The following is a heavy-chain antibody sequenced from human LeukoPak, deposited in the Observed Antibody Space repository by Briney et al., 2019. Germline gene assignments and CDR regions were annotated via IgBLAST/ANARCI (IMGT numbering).Heavy chain of an antibody. CDR3: ATGYRSAYSWDS. CDR1: GFTFSVYY. Sequence: GGSLRLSCAASGFTFSVYYMFWVRQAPGKGLVWVSNISPDATNSKYADFVEGRFTISRDNAKNTLYLQLNSLRVEDAAVYYCATGYRSAYSWDSWGQGTLVTVSS. J-gene: IGHJ4*02. D-gene: IGHD5-12*01. CDR2: ISPDATNS. V-gene: IGHV3-74*03.